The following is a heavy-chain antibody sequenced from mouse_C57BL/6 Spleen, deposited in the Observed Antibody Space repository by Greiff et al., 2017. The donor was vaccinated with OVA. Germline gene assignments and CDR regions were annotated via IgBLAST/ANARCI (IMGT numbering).Heavy chain of an antibody. D-gene: IGHD1-1*01. J-gene: IGHJ1*03. V-gene: IGHV1-50*01. Sequence: QVQLQQSGAELVKPGASVKLSCKASGYTFTSYWMQWVKQRSGQGLEWIGEIDPSDSYTNYNQKFKGKATLTVDTSSSTAYMQLSSLTSEDSAVYYCARSAGDYYGSRGNWYFDVWGTGTTVTVSS. CDR3: ARSAGDYYGSRGNWYFDV. CDR2: IDPSDSYT. CDR1: GYTFTSYW.